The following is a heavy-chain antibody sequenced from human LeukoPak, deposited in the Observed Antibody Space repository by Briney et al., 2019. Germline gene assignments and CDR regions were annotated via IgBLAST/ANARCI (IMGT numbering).Heavy chain of an antibody. CDR1: GVSITSSNW. Sequence: SETLSLTCAVSGVSITSSNWWSWVRPPPGKGLEWIGEIFHSGSTNYNPSLKSRVIISLDKSENQFSLNLTSVTAADTARYYCARVRLNGYVKEFYFDSWGQGTRVTVSS. V-gene: IGHV4-4*02. CDR3: ARVRLNGYVKEFYFDS. CDR2: IFHSGST. D-gene: IGHD3-9*01. J-gene: IGHJ4*02.